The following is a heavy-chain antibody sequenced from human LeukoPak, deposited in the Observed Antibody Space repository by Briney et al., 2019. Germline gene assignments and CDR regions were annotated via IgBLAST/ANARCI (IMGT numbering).Heavy chain of an antibody. D-gene: IGHD5-24*01. CDR3: TRVGYIDEGIDY. V-gene: IGHV3-7*04. J-gene: IGHJ4*02. CDR2: IKQDGSKK. Sequence: GGSLRLSCVASGFPFSSYWMTWVRQAPGKGLEWVANIKQDGSKKSYVDSVKGRFTISGDNAKNSLYLQMNSLRAEDMAIYYCTRVGYIDEGIDYWGQGTPVTVSS. CDR1: GFPFSSYW.